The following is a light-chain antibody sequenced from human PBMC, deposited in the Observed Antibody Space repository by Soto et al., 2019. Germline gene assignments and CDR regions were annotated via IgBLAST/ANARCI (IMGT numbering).Light chain of an antibody. CDR2: EVT. V-gene: IGLV2-8*01. J-gene: IGLJ1*01. CDR3: CSHAGDNTYV. CDR1: SSDVGGYNY. Sequence: SGLTQPPSASGSPGQSVTISCTGTSSDVGGYNYVSWYQQHPGKAPKLMIYEVTKRPSGVPDRFSGSKSGNTASLTVSGLQAEDEADYFCCSHAGDNTYVFGTGTKVT.